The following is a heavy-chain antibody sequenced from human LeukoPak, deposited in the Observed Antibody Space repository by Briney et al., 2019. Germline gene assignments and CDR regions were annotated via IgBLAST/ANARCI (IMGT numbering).Heavy chain of an antibody. Sequence: GGSLRLSCAASGFTFSSYAMHWVRQAPGKGLEWVAVISYDGSNKYYADSVKGRFTISRDNSKNTLYLQMNSLRAEDTAVYYCARESPATAGDGAFDIWGQGTMVTVSS. CDR3: ARESPATAGDGAFDI. CDR1: GFTFSSYA. V-gene: IGHV3-30*01. D-gene: IGHD1-14*01. J-gene: IGHJ3*02. CDR2: ISYDGSNK.